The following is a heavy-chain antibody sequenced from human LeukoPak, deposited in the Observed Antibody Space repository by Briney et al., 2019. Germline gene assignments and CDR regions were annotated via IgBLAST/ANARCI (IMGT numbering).Heavy chain of an antibody. D-gene: IGHD3-16*01. Sequence: SSETLSLTCAVSGGSISSGGYSWSWIRQPPGKGLEWIGYIYHSGSTYYNPSLKSRVTISVDRSKNQFSLKLSSVTAADTAVYYCARGRQITPSSWGQGTLVTVSS. J-gene: IGHJ5*02. V-gene: IGHV4-30-2*01. CDR2: IYHSGST. CDR1: GGSISSGGYS. CDR3: ARGRQITPSS.